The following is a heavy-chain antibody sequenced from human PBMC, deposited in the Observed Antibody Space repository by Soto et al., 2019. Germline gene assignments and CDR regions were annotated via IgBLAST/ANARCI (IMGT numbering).Heavy chain of an antibody. CDR3: ATLPRLDGMDV. CDR1: GYSISSGHS. J-gene: IGHJ6*02. V-gene: IGHV4-38-2*01. CDR2: IFHTGST. Sequence: SETLSLTSAVSGYSISSGHSWGWIRQPPGKGLEWIGSIFHTGSTYYNPSLKSRVTLSVDTSKNQFSLKLSSVTAADTAVYFCATLPRLDGMDVWGQGTTVTVSS. D-gene: IGHD6-25*01.